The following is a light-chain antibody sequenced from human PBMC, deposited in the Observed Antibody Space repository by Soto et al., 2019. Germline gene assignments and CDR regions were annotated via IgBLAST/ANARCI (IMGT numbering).Light chain of an antibody. CDR3: QQYNNNPWT. CDR2: KAS. J-gene: IGKJ1*01. CDR1: QGITTW. Sequence: DIQMTQSPPTLSASVGDRVTITCRASQGITTWLAWYQQKPGKAPNLLIYKASNLEGGVPSRFSGSGSGTEFTLTINSLQPDDFATYYCQQYNNNPWTFGQGTKVEIK. V-gene: IGKV1-5*03.